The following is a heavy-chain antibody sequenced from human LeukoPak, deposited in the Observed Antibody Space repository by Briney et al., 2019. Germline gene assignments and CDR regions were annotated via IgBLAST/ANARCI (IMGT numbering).Heavy chain of an antibody. Sequence: GASVKVSCKASGYTFTSYAMHWVRQAPGQRLEWMGWINAGNGNTKYSQKFQGRVTITRDTSASTAYMELSSLRSEDTAVYYCARKGSSGLNEYFDLWGRGTLVTVSS. J-gene: IGHJ2*01. CDR2: INAGNGNT. V-gene: IGHV1-3*01. D-gene: IGHD6-19*01. CDR1: GYTFTSYA. CDR3: ARKGSSGLNEYFDL.